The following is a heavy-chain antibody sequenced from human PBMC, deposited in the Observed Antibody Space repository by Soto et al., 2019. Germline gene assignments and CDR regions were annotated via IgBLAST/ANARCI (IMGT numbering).Heavy chain of an antibody. CDR3: ARVWGGAFDI. V-gene: IGHV4-59*01. CDR2: IYYSGST. J-gene: IGHJ3*02. Sequence: PSETLSLTCTVSGGSISSYYGSWFRQPPGKGLEWIGYIYYSGSTNYNPSLKSRVTISVDTSKNQFSLKLSSVTAADTAVYYCARVWGGAFDIWGQGTMVTVSS. CDR1: GGSISSYY. D-gene: IGHD3-10*01.